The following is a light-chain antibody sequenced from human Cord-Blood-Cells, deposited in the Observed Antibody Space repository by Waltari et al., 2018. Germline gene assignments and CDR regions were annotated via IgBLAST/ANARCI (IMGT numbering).Light chain of an antibody. Sequence: QSVLTQPPSVSGAPGQRVTISCTGSSSNIGAGYDVHWYQQLPGTAHKRRIAGNCNRPSGVPDRFSGSKSGTSASLASTGLQAEDEADYYCQSYDSSLSGWVFGGGTKLTVL. CDR2: GNC. V-gene: IGLV1-40*01. CDR1: SSNIGAGYD. J-gene: IGLJ3*02. CDR3: QSYDSSLSGWV.